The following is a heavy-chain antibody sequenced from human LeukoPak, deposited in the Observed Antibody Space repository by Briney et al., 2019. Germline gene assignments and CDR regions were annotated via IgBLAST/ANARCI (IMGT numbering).Heavy chain of an antibody. CDR1: GFTFNRFY. CDR2: ISSNGATT. CDR3: ARDAMVGLQWPAYYYYGMDV. Sequence: GGSLRLSCSASGFTFNRFYLHWVRQAPGKGLEFVSHISSNGATTYYADSVKGRFTISRDNSKNTLYLQMSSLRADDTAVYYCARDAMVGLQWPAYYYYGMDVWGQGTTVTVSS. V-gene: IGHV3-64D*06. D-gene: IGHD6-19*01. J-gene: IGHJ6*02.